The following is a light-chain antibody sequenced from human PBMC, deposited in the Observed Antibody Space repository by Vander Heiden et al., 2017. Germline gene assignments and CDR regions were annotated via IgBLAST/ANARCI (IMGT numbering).Light chain of an antibody. J-gene: IGKJ2*01. V-gene: IGKV1-39*01. CDR3: QRSYSTPYT. CDR1: QSISSY. Sequence: DIQMTQSPSSLSASVGDRVTITCRASQSISSYLNWYQQKPRKATKLLIYAASSMQSGVPSRFSGSGSGTDFTLTISSLQPEDFATYYWQRSYSTPYTFGQGTKLEIK. CDR2: AAS.